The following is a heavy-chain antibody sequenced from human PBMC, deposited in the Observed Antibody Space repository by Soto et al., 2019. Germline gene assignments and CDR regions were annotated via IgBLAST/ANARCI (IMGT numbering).Heavy chain of an antibody. CDR3: AKDMREGIAEDELFYYYCGGLDV. CDR2: ITWNSGSL. J-gene: IGHJ6*02. Sequence: EVQLEESVGVLVQPGGSLRLTCTGSGFIIEDYSMHWVQQAPGKGPEWVSSITWNSGSLGYEDSVKGRFTISRDNAKKSMSLEPKTLRVEATALYYCAKDMREGIAEDELFYYYCGGLDVWGRGTTVTVSS. V-gene: IGHV3-9*01. CDR1: GFIIEDYS. D-gene: IGHD1-7*01.